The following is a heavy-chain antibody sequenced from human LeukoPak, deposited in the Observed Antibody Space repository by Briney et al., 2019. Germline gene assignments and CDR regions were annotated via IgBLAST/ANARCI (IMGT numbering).Heavy chain of an antibody. CDR1: GFTFSSYW. Sequence: GGSLRLSCAASGFTFSSYWMHWVRQGPGKGLVWVSRISTDGSSTDYADSVKGRFTISRDNSKNTLSLQMNSLRAEDTAVYYCAKDNYYDSSGYYGEYFQHWGQGTLVTVSS. CDR2: ISTDGSST. CDR3: AKDNYYDSSGYYGEYFQH. D-gene: IGHD3-22*01. J-gene: IGHJ1*01. V-gene: IGHV3-74*01.